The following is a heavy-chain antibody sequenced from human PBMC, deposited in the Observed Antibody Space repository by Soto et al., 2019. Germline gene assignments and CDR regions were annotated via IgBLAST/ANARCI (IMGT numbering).Heavy chain of an antibody. CDR3: ASTKYDSSAYYYWYLGL. D-gene: IGHD3-22*01. J-gene: IGHJ2*01. Sequence: QVELVQSGAEVKKPGSSVKVSCQASEDTFINYAISWVRQAPGQGLEWMGGTIPIFGTANYAQKFQGRVTISADTSANTVYLEISSLRSEATAVYYCASTKYDSSAYYYWYLGLWGRGTLVTVSS. V-gene: IGHV1-69*06. CDR2: TIPIFGTA. CDR1: EDTFINYA.